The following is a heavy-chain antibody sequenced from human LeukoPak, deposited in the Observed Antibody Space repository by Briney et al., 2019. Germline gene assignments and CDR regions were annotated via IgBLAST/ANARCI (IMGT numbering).Heavy chain of an antibody. Sequence: SQTLSLTCTVSGGSISSGGYYWSWIRQPPGKGLEWIGYIYHSGSTYYNPSLKSRVTISVDTSNNQFSLKLSSVTAADTAVYYCARHSRDYYYYMDVWGKGTTVTVSS. CDR3: ARHSRDYYYYMDV. V-gene: IGHV4-30-2*01. CDR1: GGSISSGGYY. CDR2: IYHSGST. D-gene: IGHD3-22*01. J-gene: IGHJ6*03.